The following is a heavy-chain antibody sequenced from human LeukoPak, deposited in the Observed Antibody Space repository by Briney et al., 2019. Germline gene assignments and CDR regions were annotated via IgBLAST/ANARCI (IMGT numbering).Heavy chain of an antibody. CDR3: ARGEEWYPEYFQH. Sequence: PSETLSLTCTVSGGSISSYYWSWSRQPPGKGLEWIGYIYYSGSTNYNPSLKSRVTISVDTYNSQFSLKLSSVTAAGTAVYYCARGEEWYPEYFQHWGQGTLVTVSS. J-gene: IGHJ1*01. CDR2: IYYSGST. CDR1: GGSISSYY. V-gene: IGHV4-59*01. D-gene: IGHD3-3*01.